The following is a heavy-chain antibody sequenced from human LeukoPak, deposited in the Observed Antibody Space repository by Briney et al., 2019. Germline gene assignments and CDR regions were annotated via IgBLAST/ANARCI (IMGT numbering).Heavy chain of an antibody. Sequence: GSLRLSCAVSGFTVSGNYMSWVRQAPGKGLEWVSLIYSGGTTYYADSVKGRFTISRDNSKNTLYLQMNSLRAEDTAVYYCAADPYYYDSSGYYNWWGQGTLVTVSS. CDR3: AADPYYYDSSGYYNW. V-gene: IGHV3-53*01. CDR1: GFTVSGNY. D-gene: IGHD3-22*01. CDR2: IYSGGTT. J-gene: IGHJ4*02.